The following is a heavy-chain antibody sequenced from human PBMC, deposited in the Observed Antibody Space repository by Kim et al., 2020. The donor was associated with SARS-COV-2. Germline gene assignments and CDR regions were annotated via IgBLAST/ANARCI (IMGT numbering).Heavy chain of an antibody. Sequence: ASVKVSCKASGYNLDSHALAWVRQAPGQGLEYMGWINTNSGNPSYAQGFTGRFVFSLDTSVSTAYLQITSLKPEDTAVYFCARDSSPNTDLWFGELLYEFYYYGMDVWGQGTAVIVSS. CDR3: ARDSSPNTDLWFGELLYEFYYYGMDV. V-gene: IGHV7-4-1*02. CDR2: INTNSGNP. CDR1: GYNLDSHA. J-gene: IGHJ6*02. D-gene: IGHD3-10*01.